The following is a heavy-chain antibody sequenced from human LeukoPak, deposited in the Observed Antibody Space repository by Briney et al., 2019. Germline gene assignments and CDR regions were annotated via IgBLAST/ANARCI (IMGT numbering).Heavy chain of an antibody. J-gene: IGHJ4*02. Sequence: SETLSLTCTVSGGSISSSSYYWSWIRQPPGKGLEWIGEINHSGSTNYNPSLKSRVTISVDTSKNQFSLKLSSVTAADTAVYYCARHGGETLVQWLAQDPYYFDYWGQGTLVTVSS. CDR2: INHSGST. V-gene: IGHV4-39*01. CDR1: GGSISSSSYY. D-gene: IGHD6-19*01. CDR3: ARHGGETLVQWLAQDPYYFDY.